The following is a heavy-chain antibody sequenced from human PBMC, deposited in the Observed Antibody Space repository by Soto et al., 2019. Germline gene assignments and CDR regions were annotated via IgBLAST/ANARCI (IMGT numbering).Heavy chain of an antibody. CDR2: ISSSSSYI. D-gene: IGHD6-13*01. J-gene: IGHJ6*04. CDR1: GFTFSSYS. CDR3: ARPRQPFHYYYAMDV. V-gene: IGHV3-21*01. Sequence: PGGSLRLSCAASGFTFSSYSMNWVRQAPGKGLEWVSSISSSSSYIYYADSVRGRFTISRDNAKSSLYLQMNSLRAEDTAVYYCARPRQPFHYYYAMDVGGKGTTVTVPS.